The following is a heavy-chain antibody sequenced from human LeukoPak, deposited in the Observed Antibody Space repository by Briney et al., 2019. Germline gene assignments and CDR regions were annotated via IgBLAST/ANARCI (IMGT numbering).Heavy chain of an antibody. D-gene: IGHD3-10*02. Sequence: PGGSLRLSCAASGFTFSSYGMRWFRQAPGKGLEWVSAISGSGGSTYYADSVKGRFTISRDNSKNTLYLQMNSLRAEDTAVYYCAELGITMIGGVWGKGTTVTISS. CDR2: ISGSGGST. V-gene: IGHV3-23*01. J-gene: IGHJ6*04. CDR3: AELGITMIGGV. CDR1: GFTFSSYG.